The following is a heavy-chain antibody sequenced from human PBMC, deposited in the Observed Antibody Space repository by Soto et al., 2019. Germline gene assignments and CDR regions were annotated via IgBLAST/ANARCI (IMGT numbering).Heavy chain of an antibody. CDR1: GYTFTSYD. Sequence: ASVKVSCKASGYTFTSYDINWVRQATGQGLEWMGWMNPNSGNTGYAQKFQGRVTMTRNTSISTAYMELSSLRSEDTAVYYCARGGYCSGGSCLFSVNWFDPWGQGTLVTVSS. CDR2: MNPNSGNT. J-gene: IGHJ5*02. D-gene: IGHD2-15*01. CDR3: ARGGYCSGGSCLFSVNWFDP. V-gene: IGHV1-8*01.